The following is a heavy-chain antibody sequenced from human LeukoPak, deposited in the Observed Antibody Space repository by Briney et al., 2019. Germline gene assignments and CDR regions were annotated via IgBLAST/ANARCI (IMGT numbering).Heavy chain of an antibody. J-gene: IGHJ4*02. CDR1: GFTFDDYA. CDR3: AKDMGMVGAIEYFDY. Sequence: PGRSLRLSCAASGFTFDDYAMHWVRQAPGKGLEWVSGISWNSGIIGYADSVKGRFTISRDNAKNSLFLQMNSLRAEDTALYYCAKDMGMVGAIEYFDYWGQGTLVTVSS. D-gene: IGHD1-26*01. CDR2: ISWNSGII. V-gene: IGHV3-9*01.